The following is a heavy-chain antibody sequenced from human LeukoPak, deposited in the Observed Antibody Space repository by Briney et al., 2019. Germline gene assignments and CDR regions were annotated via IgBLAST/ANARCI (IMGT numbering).Heavy chain of an antibody. CDR3: ARHGDSSGWSYYYYYYMDV. D-gene: IGHD6-19*01. V-gene: IGHV3-30*04. Sequence: PGGSLRLSCAASGFTFSSYAMHWVRQAPGKGLEWVAVISYDGSNKYYADSVKGRFTISRDNSKNTLYLQMNSLRAEDTAVYYCARHGDSSGWSYYYYYYMDVWGKGTTVTISS. CDR1: GFTFSSYA. CDR2: ISYDGSNK. J-gene: IGHJ6*03.